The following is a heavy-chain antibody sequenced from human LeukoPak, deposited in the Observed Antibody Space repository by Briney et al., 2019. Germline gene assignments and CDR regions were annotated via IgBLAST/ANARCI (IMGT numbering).Heavy chain of an antibody. V-gene: IGHV3-74*01. D-gene: IGHD3-22*01. J-gene: IGHJ3*02. CDR3: AREQYYYDSSGYYRNGAFDI. CDR1: GFTFSNYW. CDR2: INSDGSST. Sequence: QSGGSLRLSCAASGFTFSNYWMHWVRQAPGKGLVWVSRINSDGSSTSYADSVKGRFTISRDNAKNTLYLQMNSLRAEDTTVYYCAREQYYYDSSGYYRNGAFDIWGQGTMVTVSS.